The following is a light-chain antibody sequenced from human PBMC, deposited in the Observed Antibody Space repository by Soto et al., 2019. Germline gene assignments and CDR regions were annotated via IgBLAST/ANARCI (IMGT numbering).Light chain of an antibody. CDR3: HQYGISPPT. J-gene: IGKJ1*01. Sequence: ILLTQSPGTLSLSPWERATLSCRASQSVSSYLAWYQQKPGQAPRLLIYDASNRATGTPDRFSGSGSGTDFTLTITSLEPEDFAVFYCHQYGISPPTFGQGTKVDIK. CDR2: DAS. CDR1: QSVSSY. V-gene: IGKV3-20*01.